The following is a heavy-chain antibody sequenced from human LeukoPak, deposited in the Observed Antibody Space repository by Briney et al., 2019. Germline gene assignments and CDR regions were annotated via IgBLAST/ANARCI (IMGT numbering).Heavy chain of an antibody. Sequence: GASVKVSCKASGYTFTGYYMHWVRQAPGQGLEWMGWINPNSGGTNYAQKFQGRVTMTRDTSISTAYMELSRLRSDDTAVYYCALTYCSSTSCAYYYYYYMDVWGKGTTVTISS. J-gene: IGHJ6*03. CDR2: INPNSGGT. CDR3: ALTYCSSTSCAYYYYYYMDV. D-gene: IGHD2-2*01. V-gene: IGHV1-2*02. CDR1: GYTFTGYY.